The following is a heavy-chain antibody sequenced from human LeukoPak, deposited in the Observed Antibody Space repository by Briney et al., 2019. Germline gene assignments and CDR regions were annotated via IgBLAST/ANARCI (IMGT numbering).Heavy chain of an antibody. Sequence: ASVKVSCKASGYTFSNYHITWVRQAPGQGLEWMRWITVYNGNTNYAERLQGRVTMTTDTSTSTVYLEMRSLRSDDTAVYYCARAHGSGNYYGMDVWGQGTTVTVSS. CDR2: ITVYNGNT. J-gene: IGHJ6*02. CDR3: ARAHGSGNYYGMDV. D-gene: IGHD3-10*01. CDR1: GYTFSNYH. V-gene: IGHV1-18*01.